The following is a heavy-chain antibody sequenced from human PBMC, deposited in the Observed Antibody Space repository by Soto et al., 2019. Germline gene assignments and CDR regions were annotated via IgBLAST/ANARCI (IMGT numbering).Heavy chain of an antibody. Sequence: QVQLVQSGAEVKKPGSSVKVSCKASGGTFSSYAISWVRQAPGQGLEWMGGIIPIFGTANYAQKFQGRVTIPADETTSPAYMELSSLRSEDTAVYYCARNSFLRSILSPTNDFWSGTINLFDYWGQGTLVTVSS. CDR3: ARNSFLRSILSPTNDFWSGTINLFDY. J-gene: IGHJ4*02. CDR1: GGTFSSYA. V-gene: IGHV1-69*01. D-gene: IGHD3-3*01. CDR2: IIPIFGTA.